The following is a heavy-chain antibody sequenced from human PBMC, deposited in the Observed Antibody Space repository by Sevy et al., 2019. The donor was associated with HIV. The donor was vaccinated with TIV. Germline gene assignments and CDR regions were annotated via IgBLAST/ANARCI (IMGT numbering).Heavy chain of an antibody. D-gene: IGHD5-18*01. CDR3: AKEGRGYSYGYGILYYYYGMDV. Sequence: GGSLRLSCAASGFTFSSYGMHRVRQAPGKGLESVAVISYDGSNKYYADSVKGRFTISRDNSKNTLYLQMNSLRAEDTAVYYCAKEGRGYSYGYGILYYYYGMDVWGQGTTVTVSS. J-gene: IGHJ6*02. V-gene: IGHV3-30*18. CDR2: ISYDGSNK. CDR1: GFTFSSYG.